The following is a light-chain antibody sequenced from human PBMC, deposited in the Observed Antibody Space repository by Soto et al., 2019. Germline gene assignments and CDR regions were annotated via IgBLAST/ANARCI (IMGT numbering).Light chain of an antibody. CDR1: SSDVGAYNY. CDR2: EVS. CDR3: SSYTSSNTLV. V-gene: IGLV2-14*01. J-gene: IGLJ2*01. Sequence: QSALTQPASVSGSPGQSITISCTGTSSDVGAYNYVSWYQQHPGKAPKLMIFEVSDRPSWVSNRFSGSKSGNTASLTISGLQAEDEADYYFSSYTSSNTLVFGGGTKLTVL.